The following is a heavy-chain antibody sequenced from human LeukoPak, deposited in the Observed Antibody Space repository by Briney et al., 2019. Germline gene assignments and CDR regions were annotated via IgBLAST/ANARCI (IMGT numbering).Heavy chain of an antibody. Sequence: EAGGSLRLSCAASGFTFSSYGMHWVRQAPGKGLEWVAVIWYDGSNKYYADSVKGRFTISRDNSKNTLYLQMNSLRAEDTAVYYCARDSRITIFGVVLPDYWGQGTLVTVSS. CDR2: IWYDGSNK. CDR1: GFTFSSYG. D-gene: IGHD3-3*01. J-gene: IGHJ4*02. CDR3: ARDSRITIFGVVLPDY. V-gene: IGHV3-33*08.